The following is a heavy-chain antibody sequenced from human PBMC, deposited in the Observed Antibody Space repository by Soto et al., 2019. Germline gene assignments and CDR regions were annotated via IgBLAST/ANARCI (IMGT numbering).Heavy chain of an antibody. Sequence: PSETLSLTCAVYGGSFSGYYWSWIRQPPGKGLEWIGEINHSGSTNYNPSLKSRVTISVDTSKNQFSLKLSSVTAADTAVYYCARGAIVVVPAAYMDVWGKGTTVTVS. CDR1: GGSFSGYY. V-gene: IGHV4-34*01. CDR2: INHSGST. CDR3: ARGAIVVVPAAYMDV. J-gene: IGHJ6*03. D-gene: IGHD2-2*01.